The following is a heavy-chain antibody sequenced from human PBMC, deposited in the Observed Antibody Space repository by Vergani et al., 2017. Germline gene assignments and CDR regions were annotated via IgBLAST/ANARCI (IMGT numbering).Heavy chain of an antibody. CDR3: ARATCSGGSCYRGFGC. V-gene: IGHV1-69*11. CDR2: IIPSLATT. CDR1: GGTFNSYA. D-gene: IGHD2-15*01. Sequence: QVQLVQSGAEVKKPGSSVKVSCKASGGTFNSYALNWVRQAPGQGLEWMGSIIPSLATTIYAQQFQGRVTITADESTSTAFMELSSLKSEDTAVFYCARATCSGGSCYRGFGCWGQGSLITVSS. J-gene: IGHJ4*02.